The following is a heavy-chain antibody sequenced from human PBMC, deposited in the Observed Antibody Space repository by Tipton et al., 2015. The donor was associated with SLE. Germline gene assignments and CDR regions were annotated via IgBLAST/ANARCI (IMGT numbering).Heavy chain of an antibody. V-gene: IGHV3-30*18. CDR3: AKESTF. J-gene: IGHJ4*02. Sequence: SLRLSCAASGFTFSSYGMHWVRQAPGKGLEWVAVISYDGSNKYYADSVKGRFTISRDNSKNTLYLQMNSLRAEDTAVYYCAKESTFGGQGTLVTVSS. D-gene: IGHD2-2*01. CDR1: GFTFSSYG. CDR2: ISYDGSNK.